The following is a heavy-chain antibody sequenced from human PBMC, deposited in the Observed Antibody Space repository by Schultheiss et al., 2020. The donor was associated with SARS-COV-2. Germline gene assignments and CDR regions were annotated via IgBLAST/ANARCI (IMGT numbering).Heavy chain of an antibody. V-gene: IGHV4-31*03. D-gene: IGHD3-10*01. CDR3: ARERGKYGWVSI. J-gene: IGHJ4*02. CDR2: IYYSGST. CDR1: GGSISSGGYY. Sequence: SETLSLTCTVSGGSISSGGYYWSWIRQHPGKGLEWIGYIYYSGSTYYNPSLKSRVTISVDTSKNQFSLKLSSVTAADTAVYCARERGKYGWVSIWGQGTLVTVSS.